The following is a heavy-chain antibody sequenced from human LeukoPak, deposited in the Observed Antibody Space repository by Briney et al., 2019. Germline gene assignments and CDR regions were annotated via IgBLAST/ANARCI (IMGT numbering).Heavy chain of an antibody. CDR2: INHSGST. Sequence: SETLSLTCAVYGGSFSGYYWSWIRQPPGKGLEWIGEINHSGSTNYNPSLKSRVTISVDTSKNQFSLKLSSVTAADTAVYYCARAGGYGLIDYWGQGTMVTVSS. V-gene: IGHV4-34*01. CDR3: ARAGGYGLIDY. D-gene: IGHD5-18*01. J-gene: IGHJ4*02. CDR1: GGSFSGYY.